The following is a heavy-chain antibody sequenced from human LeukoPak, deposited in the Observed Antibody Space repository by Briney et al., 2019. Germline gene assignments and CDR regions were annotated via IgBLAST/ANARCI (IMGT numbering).Heavy chain of an antibody. V-gene: IGHV3-33*01. CDR1: GFTFSSYD. CDR2: IWYDGSNK. J-gene: IGHJ6*02. Sequence: TGGSLRLSCAASGFTFSSYDMHWVRQAPGKGLEWVSDIWYDGSNKYYADSVKGRFTISRDNSKNTLYLQMNSLRAEDTAVYYCARGPQYLNYYYGMDVWGQGTTVTVSS. D-gene: IGHD4-11*01. CDR3: ARGPQYLNYYYGMDV.